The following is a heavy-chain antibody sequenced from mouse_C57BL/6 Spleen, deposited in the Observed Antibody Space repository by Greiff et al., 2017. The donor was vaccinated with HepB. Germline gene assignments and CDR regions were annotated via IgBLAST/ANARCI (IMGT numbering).Heavy chain of an antibody. V-gene: IGHV1-31*01. CDR1: GYSFTGYY. CDR3: ARRDGSSYEGWYAMDY. Sequence: DVQLQESGPELVKPGASVKISCKASGYSFTGYYMHWVKQSHGNILDWIGYIYPYNGVSSYNQKFKGKATLTVDKSSSTAYMELRSLTSEDSAVYYCARRDGSSYEGWYAMDYWGQGTSVTVSS. CDR2: IYPYNGVS. J-gene: IGHJ4*01. D-gene: IGHD1-1*01.